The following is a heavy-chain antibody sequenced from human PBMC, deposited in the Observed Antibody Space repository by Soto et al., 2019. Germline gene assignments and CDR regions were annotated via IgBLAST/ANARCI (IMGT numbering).Heavy chain of an antibody. D-gene: IGHD1-26*01. J-gene: IGHJ5*02. CDR1: GDSVNSGSYY. V-gene: IGHV4-61*01. CDR2: IYHIGTT. CDR3: ARESIVGATRFDP. Sequence: SETLSLTCPVSGDSVNSGSYYWTLIRQAPGKGLEWLGYIYHIGTTRYNPSLKSRATISLDTSKSQFSLRLTSVTAADTAVYFCARESIVGATRFDPWGHGTLVTVSS.